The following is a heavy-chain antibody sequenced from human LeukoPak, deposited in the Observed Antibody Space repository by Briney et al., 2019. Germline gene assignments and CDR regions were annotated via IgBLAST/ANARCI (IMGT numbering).Heavy chain of an antibody. J-gene: IGHJ4*02. Sequence: GASVKVSCKASGGTFSSYAISWVRQAPGQGLEWMGIINPSGGSTSYAQKFQGRVTMTRDTSTSTVYMELSSLRSEDTAVYYCARSPNYDFWSGYCDYWGQGTLVTVSS. CDR1: GGTFSSYA. CDR3: ARSPNYDFWSGYCDY. D-gene: IGHD3-3*01. V-gene: IGHV1-46*01. CDR2: INPSGGST.